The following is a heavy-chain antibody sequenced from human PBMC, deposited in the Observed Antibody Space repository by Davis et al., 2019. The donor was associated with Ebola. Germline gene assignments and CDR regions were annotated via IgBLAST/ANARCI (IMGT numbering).Heavy chain of an antibody. CDR2: IFPRDSDT. CDR3: VRQSVWGSYTPSSCFDI. J-gene: IGHJ3*02. CDR1: GYDFTSSW. V-gene: IGHV5-51*01. Sequence: PGGSLRLSCQGSGYDFTSSWIAWVRLMPGKGLEWMGIIFPRDSDTRYSPSFLGQVTISADRSFNTAYLQWSGLKASDTAMYYCVRQSVWGSYTPSSCFDIWGQGTMVTVSS. D-gene: IGHD3-16*01.